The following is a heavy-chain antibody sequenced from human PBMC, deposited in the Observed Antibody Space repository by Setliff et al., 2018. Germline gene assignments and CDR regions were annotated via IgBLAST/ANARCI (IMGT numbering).Heavy chain of an antibody. D-gene: IGHD6-19*01. V-gene: IGHV3-23*01. CDR2: ISGDSVSI. CDR3: ANHNPARWAVYTTPIDS. J-gene: IGHJ4*02. CDR1: GFTVTSNY. Sequence: GGSLRLSCAASGFTVTSNYMSWVRQAPGKGLEWVSAISGDSVSIYYADSVRGRFTISRDNSKNTLYLQMNNLRDEDTAVYYCANHNPARWAVYTTPIDSWGQGTLVTVSS.